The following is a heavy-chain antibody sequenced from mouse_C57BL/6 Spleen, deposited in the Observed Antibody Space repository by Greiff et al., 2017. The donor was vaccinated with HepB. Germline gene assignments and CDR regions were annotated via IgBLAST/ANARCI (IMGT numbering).Heavy chain of an antibody. Sequence: EVQLVESGGGLVKPGGSLKLSCAASGFTFSSYAMSWVRQTPEKRLEWVATISDGGSYTYYPDNVKGRFTISRDNAKNNLYMQMSHLKSEDTAMYYCAQYYSNYERCMAYWGQGTAVTFSS. CDR3: AQYYSNYERCMAY. V-gene: IGHV5-4*01. CDR2: ISDGGSYT. D-gene: IGHD2-5*01. CDR1: GFTFSSYA. J-gene: IGHJ4*01.